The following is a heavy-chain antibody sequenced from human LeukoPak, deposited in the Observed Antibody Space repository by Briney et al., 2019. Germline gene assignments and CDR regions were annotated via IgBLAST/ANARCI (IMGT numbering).Heavy chain of an antibody. V-gene: IGHV4-34*01. CDR2: INHSGST. CDR3: ARGYYYDSSGYLGLGY. Sequence: PSETLSLTCAVYGGSFSGYYWSWIRQPPGKGLEWIGEINHSGSTNYKPSLKSRVTISVDTSKNQFSLKLSSVTAADTVVYYCARGYYYDSSGYLGLGYWGQGTLVTVSS. J-gene: IGHJ4*02. D-gene: IGHD3-22*01. CDR1: GGSFSGYY.